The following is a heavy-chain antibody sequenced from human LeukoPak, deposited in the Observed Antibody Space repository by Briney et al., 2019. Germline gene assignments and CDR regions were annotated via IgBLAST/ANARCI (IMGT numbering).Heavy chain of an antibody. V-gene: IGHV3-53*01. CDR3: ARSRFLDNFDY. Sequence: GGFLRLSCAASGFTVSSNYMSWVRQAPGKGLEWVSVIYSGGSTYYADSVKGRFTISRDNSKNTLYLQMNSLRAEDTAVYYCARSRFLDNFDYWGQGTLVTVSS. J-gene: IGHJ4*02. CDR1: GFTVSSNY. CDR2: IYSGGST. D-gene: IGHD3-3*01.